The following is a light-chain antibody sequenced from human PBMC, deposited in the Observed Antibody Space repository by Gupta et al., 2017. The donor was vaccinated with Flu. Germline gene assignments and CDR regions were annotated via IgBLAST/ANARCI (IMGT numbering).Light chain of an antibody. CDR2: GNS. CDR3: QSYDSSRSGWV. Sequence: QSVLTQPPSVSGAPGQRVAISCTGSSSNIGAGYDVHWYKQVPGTAPKVLIYGNSNRPSGVPDLFAGSKAGTSASLAIPGLQAEEDADYYCQSYDSSRSGWVFGGGTKLTVL. V-gene: IGLV1-40*01. CDR1: SSNIGAGYD. J-gene: IGLJ3*02.